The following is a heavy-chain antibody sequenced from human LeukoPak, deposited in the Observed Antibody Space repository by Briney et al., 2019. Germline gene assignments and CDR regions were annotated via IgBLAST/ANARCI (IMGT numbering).Heavy chain of an antibody. D-gene: IGHD3-10*01. V-gene: IGHV3-30-3*01. CDR2: ISYDGSNK. Sequence: GGSLRLSCAASGFTFSSYAMHWVRQAPGKGLEWVAVISYDGSNKYYADSVKGRFTISRDNSKNTLYLQMNSLRAEDTAVYYCARMYYYDFDYWGQGTLVTVSS. CDR1: GFTFSSYA. CDR3: ARMYYYDFDY. J-gene: IGHJ4*02.